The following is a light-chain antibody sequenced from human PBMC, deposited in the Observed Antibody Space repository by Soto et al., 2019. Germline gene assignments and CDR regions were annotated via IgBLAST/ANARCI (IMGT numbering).Light chain of an antibody. J-gene: IGKJ1*01. CDR3: QQYGNSPPWT. CDR2: GAS. Sequence: EIVLTQSPGTLSLSPGERATLSCRASQSVSSSNLAWYQQKPGQAPRLLIYGASSRATGIPDRFSGSGSGTDFTLTISRLEPEDFAVYYCQQYGNSPPWTFGQGTKVEIK. CDR1: QSVSSSN. V-gene: IGKV3-20*01.